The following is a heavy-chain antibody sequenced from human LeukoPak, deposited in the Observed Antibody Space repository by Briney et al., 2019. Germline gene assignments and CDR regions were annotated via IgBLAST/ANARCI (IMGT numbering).Heavy chain of an antibody. Sequence: RPSETLSLTCTVSGGSVSSGSYFWSWIRQPPGKGLEWIGYVYYSGSTKYNPSLESRVTISVDSSKNQFSLNLSFVTAADTAVYYCARAPPDTPHCSGGSCYGERFDYWGQGSLVTVSS. CDR3: ARAPPDTPHCSGGSCYGERFDY. J-gene: IGHJ4*02. D-gene: IGHD2-15*01. CDR1: GGSVSSGSYF. V-gene: IGHV4-61*01. CDR2: VYYSGST.